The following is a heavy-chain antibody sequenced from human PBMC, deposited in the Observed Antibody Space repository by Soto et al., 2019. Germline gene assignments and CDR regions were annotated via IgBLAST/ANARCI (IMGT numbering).Heavy chain of an antibody. J-gene: IGHJ6*02. D-gene: IGHD1-20*01. Sequence: SETLSLTCTVSGGSISSSSYYWGWIRQPPGKGLEWIGSIFYSGSTYCNPSLKSRVTISVDTSKNQFSLKLRSVTAADTAVYYCARYKSNYYYGMDVWGQGTTVTVS. V-gene: IGHV4-39*07. CDR3: ARYKSNYYYGMDV. CDR2: IFYSGST. CDR1: GGSISSSSYY.